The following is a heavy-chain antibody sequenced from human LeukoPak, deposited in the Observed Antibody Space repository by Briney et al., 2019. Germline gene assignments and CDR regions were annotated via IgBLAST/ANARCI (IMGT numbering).Heavy chain of an antibody. CDR1: GFTFDNYA. D-gene: IGHD2-2*02. J-gene: IGHJ4*02. CDR2: IAWNSGNT. V-gene: IGHV3-9*01. Sequence: PGGSLRLSCAASGFTFDNYAMHWVRQAPGKGLEWVSGIAWNSGNTGFADSVKGRFTISRDNAENSLYLQMNSLRAEDTAVYYCASLYNYFDYWGQGTLVTVSS. CDR3: ASLYNYFDY.